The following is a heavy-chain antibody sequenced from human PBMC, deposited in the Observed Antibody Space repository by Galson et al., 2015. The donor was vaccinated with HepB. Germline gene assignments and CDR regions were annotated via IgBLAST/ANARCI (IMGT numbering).Heavy chain of an antibody. V-gene: IGHV3-73*01. J-gene: IGHJ4*02. D-gene: IGHD2-15*01. CDR2: VRNKHRDHAT. CDR1: GFTFSAAT. Sequence: SLRLSCAGSGFTFSAATVHWVRQASGAGLEWLGRVRNKHRDHATTYATSGRGRVALPREDSTGTGHLVKNSLKIEDTAVYYCARRRSTGLEAAGGPPGYWGQGTLVIVSS. CDR3: ARRRSTGLEAAGGPPGY.